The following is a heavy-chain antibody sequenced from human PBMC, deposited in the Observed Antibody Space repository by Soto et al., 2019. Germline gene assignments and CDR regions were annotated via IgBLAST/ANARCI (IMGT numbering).Heavy chain of an antibody. Sequence: SETLSLTCTVSGGSISSYYWSWIRQPPGKGLEWMGYIYYSGSTNYNPSLKSRVTISVDTSKNQFSLKLSSVTAADTAVYYCARVGIAAAVSWFDPWGQGTLVTVSS. CDR1: GGSISSYY. CDR3: ARVGIAAAVSWFDP. J-gene: IGHJ5*02. D-gene: IGHD6-13*01. CDR2: IYYSGST. V-gene: IGHV4-59*01.